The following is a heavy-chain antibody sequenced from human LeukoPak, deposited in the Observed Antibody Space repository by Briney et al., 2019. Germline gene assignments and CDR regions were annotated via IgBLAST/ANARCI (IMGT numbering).Heavy chain of an antibody. Sequence: EASVKVSCKASGYTFTSYGIIWVRQAPGQGLGWMGWISGYNGNTNYAQKFQGRVTMTTDTSTSTAYMELRSLRSDDTAVYYCARVGEGYGDYGYPDYWGQGTLVTVSS. D-gene: IGHD4-17*01. CDR2: ISGYNGNT. CDR3: ARVGEGYGDYGYPDY. J-gene: IGHJ4*02. V-gene: IGHV1-18*01. CDR1: GYTFTSYG.